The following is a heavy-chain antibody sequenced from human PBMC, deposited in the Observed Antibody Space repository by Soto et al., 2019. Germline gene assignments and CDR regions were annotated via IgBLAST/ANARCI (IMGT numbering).Heavy chain of an antibody. V-gene: IGHV1-18*01. CDR2: ISGYNSDT. CDR3: ARDRCSTTSCEADF. J-gene: IGHJ4*02. D-gene: IGHD2-2*01. CDR1: GYTFSNYG. Sequence: QVQLVQSGGEVKKPGASVKVSCRASGYTFSNYGISWVRQAPGQGLEWMGWISGYNSDTNYAQKFQGRVTMTTDTFTNTVYMELGGLRSDDTAVYYCARDRCSTTSCEADFWGQGNLVTVSS.